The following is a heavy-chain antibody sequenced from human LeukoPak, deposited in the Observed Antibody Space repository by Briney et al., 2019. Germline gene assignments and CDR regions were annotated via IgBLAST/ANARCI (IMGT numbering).Heavy chain of an antibody. CDR2: IIPTGSTT. CDR1: GFRFSNYG. Sequence: PGGSLRLSCVASGFRFSNYGMNWVRQGPGKGLEWVSGIIPTGSTTYYADSVKGRFTISRDNSKNTVYLHMNSLSVEATAQYCSAKDIRCASFESWGQGTLVTVSS. D-gene: IGHD3-16*02. CDR3: AKDIRCASFES. J-gene: IGHJ4*02. V-gene: IGHV3-23*01.